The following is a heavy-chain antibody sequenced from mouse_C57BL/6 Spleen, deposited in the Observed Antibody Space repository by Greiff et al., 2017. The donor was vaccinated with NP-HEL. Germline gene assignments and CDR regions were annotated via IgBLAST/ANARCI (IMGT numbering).Heavy chain of an antibody. CDR1: GYSFTDYN. CDR3: AKIITTVVATGNWYFDV. CDR2: INPNYGTT. D-gene: IGHD1-1*01. J-gene: IGHJ1*03. V-gene: IGHV1-39*01. Sequence: EVQLQQSGPELVKPGASVKISCKASGYSFTDYNMNWVKQSNGKSLEWIGVINPNYGTTSYNQKFKGKATLTVDQSSSTAYMQLNSLTSEDSAVYYCAKIITTVVATGNWYFDVWGTGTTVTVSS.